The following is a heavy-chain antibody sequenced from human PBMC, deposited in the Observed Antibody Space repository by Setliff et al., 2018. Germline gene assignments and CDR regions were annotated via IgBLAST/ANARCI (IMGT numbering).Heavy chain of an antibody. Sequence: SVKVSCKASGDTFSTYSLSWVRQAPGQGFEWVGRIIPILGITNYAQRFQGRVTISADDVSILYADSVKGRFSVSRDNAKNSVYLEMNSLRVEDTAVYYCARVGGYGWADHWGQGTLVTVSS. CDR1: GDTFSTYS. D-gene: IGHD3-10*01. J-gene: IGHJ4*02. CDR3: SVYLEMNSLRVEDTAVYYCARVGGYGWADH. CDR2: IIPILGIT. V-gene: IGHV1-69*07.